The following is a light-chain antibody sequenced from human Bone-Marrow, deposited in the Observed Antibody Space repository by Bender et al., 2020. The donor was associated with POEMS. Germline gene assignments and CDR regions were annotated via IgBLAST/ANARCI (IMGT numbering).Light chain of an antibody. CDR3: QSYDRTLSGHVV. CDR1: SSNIGADYD. J-gene: IGLJ2*01. Sequence: QSVLTQPPSVSGAPGQRVTISCTGTSSNIGADYDVHWYQQVPGSAPKLLIYDDNNRPSGVPDRFSGSRSGTSASLAITGLQAEDEAEYYCQSYDRTLSGHVVFGGGTKVTVL. CDR2: DDN. V-gene: IGLV1-40*01.